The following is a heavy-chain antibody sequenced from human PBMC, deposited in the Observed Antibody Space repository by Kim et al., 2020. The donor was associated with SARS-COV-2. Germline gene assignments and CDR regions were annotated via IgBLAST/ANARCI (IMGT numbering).Heavy chain of an antibody. J-gene: IGHJ4*02. V-gene: IGHV4-38-2*02. CDR1: GYSISSGYY. CDR2: IYHSGST. D-gene: IGHD3-22*01. CDR3: ARSITMIVVAPFDY. Sequence: ETLSLTCTVSGYSISSGYYWGWIRQPPGKGLEWIGSIYHSGSTYYNPSLKSRVTISVDTSKNQFSLKLSSVTAADTAVYYCARSITMIVVAPFDYWGQG.